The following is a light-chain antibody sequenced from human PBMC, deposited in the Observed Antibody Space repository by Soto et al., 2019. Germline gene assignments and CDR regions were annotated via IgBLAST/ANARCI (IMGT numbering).Light chain of an antibody. CDR2: GVN. V-gene: IGLV2-14*03. CDR1: VSDVGGYDS. J-gene: IGLJ1*01. Sequence: QSALTQPASVSGSPGQSITISCTGTVSDVGGYDSVSWYQQHPGRAPKLIIYGVNNRPSGVSNRFSASKSADTASLTISGLQAEDEANYYCCSYTKSTKYVFGNGTKVTV. CDR3: CSYTKSTKYV.